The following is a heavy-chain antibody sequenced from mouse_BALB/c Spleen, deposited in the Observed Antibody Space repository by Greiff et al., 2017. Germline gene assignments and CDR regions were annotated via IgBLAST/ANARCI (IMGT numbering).Heavy chain of an antibody. D-gene: IGHD2-4*01. CDR3: ARDYDWGFAY. J-gene: IGHJ3*01. V-gene: IGHV1-20*02. Sequence: EVQLQESGPELVKPGASVKISCKASGYSFTGYFMNWVMQSHGKSLEWIGRINPYNGDTFYNQKFKGKATLTVDKSSSTAHMELRSLASEDSAVYYCARDYDWGFAYWGQGTLVTVSA. CDR1: GYSFTGYF. CDR2: INPYNGDT.